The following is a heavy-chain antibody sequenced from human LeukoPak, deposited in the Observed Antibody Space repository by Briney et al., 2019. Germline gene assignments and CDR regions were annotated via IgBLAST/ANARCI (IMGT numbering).Heavy chain of an antibody. V-gene: IGHV1-69*01. CDR1: GGTFSSYA. D-gene: IGHD3-10*01. CDR2: IIPIFGTA. Sequence: SVKVSCKASGGTFSSYAISWVRQAPGQGLEWMGGIIPIFGTANYAQKFQGRVTITADESTSTAYMELSSLRSEDTAVYYCAREYYYGSGSRMDVWGQGTTVTVSS. CDR3: AREYYYGSGSRMDV. J-gene: IGHJ6*02.